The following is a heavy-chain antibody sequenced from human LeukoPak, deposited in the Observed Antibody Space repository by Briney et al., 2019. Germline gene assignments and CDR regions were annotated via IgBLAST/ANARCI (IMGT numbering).Heavy chain of an antibody. Sequence: SQTLSLTCSVSGGSISSGSYYWSWIRQPAGRGLEWIGRIYTSGSTNYNPSLKSRITISVDTSKNPFSLKLSSVTAADTTEYYCAKSLGTYYYDSSGYPHPANWLDPWGQGTLVTLSS. CDR1: GGSISSGSYY. V-gene: IGHV4-61*02. D-gene: IGHD3-22*01. J-gene: IGHJ5*02. CDR3: AKSLGTYYYDSSGYPHPANWLDP. CDR2: IYTSGST.